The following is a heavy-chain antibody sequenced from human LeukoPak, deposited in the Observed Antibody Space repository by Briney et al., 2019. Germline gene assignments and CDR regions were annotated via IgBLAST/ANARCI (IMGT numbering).Heavy chain of an antibody. CDR3: AREGMAISWFDP. J-gene: IGHJ5*02. CDR1: GFTFSSYW. V-gene: IGHV3-74*01. CDR2: INSDGSST. D-gene: IGHD5-24*01. Sequence: PGGSLRLSCAASGFTFSSYWMHWVRQAPGKGLVWVSRINSDGSSTSYADSVKGRFTISRDNAKNTLYLQMNSLRAEDTAVYYCAREGMAISWFDPWGQGTLVTVSS.